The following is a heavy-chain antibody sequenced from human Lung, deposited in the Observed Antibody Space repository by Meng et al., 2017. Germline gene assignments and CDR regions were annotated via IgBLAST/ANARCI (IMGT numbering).Heavy chain of an antibody. CDR3: ARPKQANWYFDL. J-gene: IGHJ2*01. CDR1: GGSFSGYY. D-gene: IGHD1/OR15-1a*01. Sequence: QVQLTQWGAGLLKLSQTLSLTCAVYGGSFSGYYWSWIRQPPGKWLEWIGEINHSGSTNYNPSLKSRVTISVDTSKNQFSLKLSSVTAADTAVYYCARPKQANWYFDLWGRGTLVTVSS. V-gene: IGHV4-34*01. CDR2: INHSGST.